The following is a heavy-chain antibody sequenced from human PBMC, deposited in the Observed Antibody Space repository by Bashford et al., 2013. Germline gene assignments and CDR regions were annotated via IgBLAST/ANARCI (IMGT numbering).Heavy chain of an antibody. CDR3: ASTGYYESGGNPYYFDY. D-gene: IGHD3-22*01. V-gene: IGHV4-30-2*05. J-gene: IGHJ4*02. CDR2: IYHSVST. Sequence: SETLSLTCAVSGGSISSGGYSWSWIRQPPGKGLEWIGYIYHSVSTFYNPSLKSRVTISVDASRNEFSLKLSSVTAADTGVYFCASTGYYESGGNPYYFDYWGQGTLVTVSS. CDR1: GGSISSGGYS.